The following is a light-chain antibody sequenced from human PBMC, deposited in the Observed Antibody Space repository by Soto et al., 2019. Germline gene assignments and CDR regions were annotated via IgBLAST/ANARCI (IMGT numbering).Light chain of an antibody. CDR3: QDYGSSPQT. J-gene: IGKJ1*01. CDR2: AAS. CDR1: QSVSSSY. Sequence: EIVLTQSPATLSLSPGERATLSCRASQSVSSSYLAWYQQKPGQAPRLLIYAASSRATGIPDRFSGSGSGTDFTLTISRLEPEDFAVYYCQDYGSSPQTFGQGTKVDIK. V-gene: IGKV3-20*01.